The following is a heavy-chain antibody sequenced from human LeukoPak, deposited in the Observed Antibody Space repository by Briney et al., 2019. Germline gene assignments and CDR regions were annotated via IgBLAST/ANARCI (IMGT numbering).Heavy chain of an antibody. Sequence: AXVKVSCKASGYTFTGYYMHWVRQAPGQGLEWMGRINPNSGGTNYAQKVQGRVTMTRDTSISTAYMELSRLRSDDTAVYYCARGDGGENWNYAYWGQGTLVTVSS. CDR1: GYTFTGYY. CDR3: ARGDGGENWNYAY. CDR2: INPNSGGT. V-gene: IGHV1-2*06. D-gene: IGHD1-7*01. J-gene: IGHJ4*02.